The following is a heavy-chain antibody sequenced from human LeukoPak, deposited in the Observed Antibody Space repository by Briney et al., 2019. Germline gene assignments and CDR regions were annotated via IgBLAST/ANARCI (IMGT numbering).Heavy chain of an antibody. Sequence: ASVKVSCKASGYTFTSYDINWVRQATGQGLEWMGWMNPNSGNTGYAQKFQGRATITRNTSISTAYMELSSLRSEDTAVYYCARGIRGGGPNVGTGYYYMDVWGKGTTVTVSS. D-gene: IGHD2-15*01. CDR1: GYTFTSYD. J-gene: IGHJ6*03. CDR3: ARGIRGGGPNVGTGYYYMDV. CDR2: MNPNSGNT. V-gene: IGHV1-8*02.